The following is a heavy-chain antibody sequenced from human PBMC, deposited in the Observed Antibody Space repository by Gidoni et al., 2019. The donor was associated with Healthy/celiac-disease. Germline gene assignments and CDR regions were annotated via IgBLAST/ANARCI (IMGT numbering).Heavy chain of an antibody. CDR2: INHSGST. V-gene: IGHV4-34*01. D-gene: IGHD6-6*01. CDR1: GGSFSGYY. CDR3: ARETKYSSSSSRWGYGMDV. Sequence: QVQLQQWGAGLLKPSETLSLTCAVYGGSFSGYYWSWIRQPPGKGLEWIGEINHSGSTNYNPSLKSRVTISADTSKNQFSLKLSSVTAADTAVYYCARETKYSSSSSRWGYGMDVWGQGTTVTVSS. J-gene: IGHJ6*02.